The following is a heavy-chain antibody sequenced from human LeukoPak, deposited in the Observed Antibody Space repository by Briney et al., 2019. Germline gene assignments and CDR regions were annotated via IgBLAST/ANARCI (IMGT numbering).Heavy chain of an antibody. J-gene: IGHJ4*02. Sequence: GSLRLSCAASGFPFRKYWVLWVRQASGEGIESVSRINTDGTVTTYADSVKGRFTVSRDNADNTMFLQMNSVRDEDTAVYYCATKQWLAPPPDSWGQGTPVTVSS. CDR3: ATKQWLAPPPDS. V-gene: IGHV3-74*01. D-gene: IGHD6-19*01. CDR1: GFPFRKYW. CDR2: INTDGTVT.